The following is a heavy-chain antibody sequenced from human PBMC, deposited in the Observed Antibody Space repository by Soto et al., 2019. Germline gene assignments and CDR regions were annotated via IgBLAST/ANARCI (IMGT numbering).Heavy chain of an antibody. CDR3: AKDTAPGFYDANGHLDY. V-gene: IGHV3-9*01. J-gene: IGHJ4*02. D-gene: IGHD2-8*01. CDR1: GISFDDYA. Sequence: VQLVESGGGLVQPGGSRRPSCVVSGISFDDYAMHWVRQVPGKGLEWVSGINWDSGDIGYADSVKGRFTISRDNAKNSLYLQMNSLKTEDTALYYCAKDTAPGFYDANGHLDYWGQGTPVTVSS. CDR2: INWDSGDI.